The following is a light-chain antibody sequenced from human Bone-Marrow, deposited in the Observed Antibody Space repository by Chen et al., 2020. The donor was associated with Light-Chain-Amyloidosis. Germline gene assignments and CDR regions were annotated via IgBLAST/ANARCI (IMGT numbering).Light chain of an antibody. CDR3: SSYTSSRTLV. CDR1: SRYVVGYTH. V-gene: IGLV2-14*03. CDR2: DVR. J-gene: IGLJ2*01. Sequence: QSVLTQPATASGSPSQSTTISCTGTSRYVVGYTHFYWYQQPPGKAPKLMIYDVRNRPAGVTNRFSGSESGNTASLTISWLQAEDEADHYCSSYTSSRTLVFGGGTKLTVL.